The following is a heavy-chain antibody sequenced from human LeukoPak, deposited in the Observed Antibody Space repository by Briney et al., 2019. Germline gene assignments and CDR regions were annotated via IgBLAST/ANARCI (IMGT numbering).Heavy chain of an antibody. D-gene: IGHD6-19*01. CDR2: IYYSGST. V-gene: IGHV4-31*03. J-gene: IGHJ4*02. CDR3: ARAVSGRFDY. CDR1: GGSISSGGYY. Sequence: SETLSLTCTVSGGSISSGGYYWSWIRQHPGKGLEWIGYIYYSGSTNYNPSLNSRVTISVDTSKNQFSLRLSSVTAADTAIYYCARAVSGRFDYWGQGTLVTVSS.